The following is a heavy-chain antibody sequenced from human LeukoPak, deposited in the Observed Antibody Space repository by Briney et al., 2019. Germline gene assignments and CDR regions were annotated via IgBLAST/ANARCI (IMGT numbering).Heavy chain of an antibody. J-gene: IGHJ5*02. D-gene: IGHD6-13*01. V-gene: IGHV4-39*01. Sequence: SETLSLTCTVSGGSISSSSYYWGWIRQPPGKGLEWIGSIYYSGSTYYNPSLKSRVTISADTSKNQFSLKLSSVTAADTAVYYCARQFSSSFGEYNWFDPWGQGTLVTVSS. CDR3: ARQFSSSFGEYNWFDP. CDR2: IYYSGST. CDR1: GGSISSSSYY.